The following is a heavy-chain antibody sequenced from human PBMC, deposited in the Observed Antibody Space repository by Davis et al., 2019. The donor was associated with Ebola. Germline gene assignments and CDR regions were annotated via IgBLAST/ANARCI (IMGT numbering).Heavy chain of an antibody. D-gene: IGHD5-12*01. J-gene: IGHJ5*02. CDR1: GGSISSGDNF. Sequence: MPSETLSLTCTVSGGSISSGDNFWSWIRQPPGQGREWIGYIYYSAKSYYNPSLKSRVTISVDTSKNQFTLKLSSVTAAVTAVYYCARARVWISYWFDAWGQGTLVTVSS. CDR3: ARARVWISYWFDA. V-gene: IGHV4-30-4*01. CDR2: IYYSAKS.